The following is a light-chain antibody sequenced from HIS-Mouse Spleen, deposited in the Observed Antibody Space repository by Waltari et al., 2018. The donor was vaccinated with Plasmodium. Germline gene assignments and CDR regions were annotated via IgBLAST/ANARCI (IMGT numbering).Light chain of an antibody. V-gene: IGKV3-15*01. CDR1: QSVSSN. Sequence: EIVMTQSPATLSVSTGERATLSCRASQSVSSNLAWYQQKPGQGPRLLLYGASTRATGIPARFSGSGSGTEFTLTISSLQSEDFAVYYCQQYNNWSFTFGPGTKVDIK. J-gene: IGKJ3*01. CDR2: GAS. CDR3: QQYNNWSFT.